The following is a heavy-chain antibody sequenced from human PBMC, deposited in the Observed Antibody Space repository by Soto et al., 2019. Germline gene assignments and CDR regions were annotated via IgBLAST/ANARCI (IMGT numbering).Heavy chain of an antibody. V-gene: IGHV4-30-4*01. D-gene: IGHD3-22*01. Sequence: SETLSLTCTVSGGSISSGDYYWSWIRQPPGKGLEWIGYFYYSGSTYYNPSLKSRVTISVDTSKNQFSLKLSSVTAADTAVYYCASMTHYYDSSGYSSYFDYWGQGTLVTVSS. CDR3: ASMTHYYDSSGYSSYFDY. J-gene: IGHJ4*02. CDR1: GGSISSGDYY. CDR2: FYYSGST.